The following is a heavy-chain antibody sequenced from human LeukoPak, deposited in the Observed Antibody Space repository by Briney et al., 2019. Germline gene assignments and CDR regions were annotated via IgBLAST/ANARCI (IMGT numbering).Heavy chain of an antibody. Sequence: ASVKVSCKASAYTFTIYTIHWVRQAPGQRLEWMGWINAGNGNTRYSQNFQGRVTITRDTSATAAYMELSSLRSEDTAVYYCARTTRSWYEDNDAFDIWGQGTTVTVSS. CDR3: ARTTRSWYEDNDAFDI. CDR1: AYTFTIYT. D-gene: IGHD6-13*01. V-gene: IGHV1-3*01. J-gene: IGHJ3*02. CDR2: INAGNGNT.